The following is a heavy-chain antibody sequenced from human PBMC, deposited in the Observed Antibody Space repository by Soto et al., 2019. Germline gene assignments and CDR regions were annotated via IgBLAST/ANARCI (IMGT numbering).Heavy chain of an antibody. Sequence: PGGSLRLSCAASGFTFSSYAMSWVRQAPGKGLEWVSAISGSGGSTYYADSVKGRFTISRDNSKNTLYLQMNSLRAEDTAVYYCAASYSSSWYADYWGQGTLVTVSS. CDR1: GFTFSSYA. V-gene: IGHV3-23*01. D-gene: IGHD6-13*01. CDR3: AASYSSSWYADY. J-gene: IGHJ4*02. CDR2: ISGSGGST.